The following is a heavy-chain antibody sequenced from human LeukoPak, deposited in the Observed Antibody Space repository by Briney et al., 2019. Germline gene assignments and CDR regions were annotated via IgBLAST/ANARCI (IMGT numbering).Heavy chain of an antibody. J-gene: IGHJ4*02. D-gene: IGHD5-12*01. CDR2: IYTSGST. Sequence: SETLSLTCTVSGGSISSYYWSWIRQPAGKGLEWIGRIYTSGSTNSNPSLKSRVTMSVDTSKNQFSLKLSSVTAADTAVYYCARLQNSPYPYSGYDYSFDYWGQGTLVTVSS. CDR1: GGSISSYY. V-gene: IGHV4-4*07. CDR3: ARLQNSPYPYSGYDYSFDY.